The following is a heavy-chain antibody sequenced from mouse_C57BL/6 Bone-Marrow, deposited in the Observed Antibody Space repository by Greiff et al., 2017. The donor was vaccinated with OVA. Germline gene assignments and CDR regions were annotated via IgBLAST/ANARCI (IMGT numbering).Heavy chain of an antibody. CDR2: ISDGGSYT. CDR3: AREDYSKGAY. V-gene: IGHV5-4*01. CDR1: GFTFSSYA. D-gene: IGHD2-5*01. Sequence: EVNVVESGGGLVKPGGSLKLSCAASGFTFSSYAMSWVRQTPEKRLEWVATISDGGSYTYYPDNVKGRFTISRDNAKNNLYLQMSHLKSEDTAMYYCAREDYSKGAYWGQGTLVTVSA. J-gene: IGHJ3*01.